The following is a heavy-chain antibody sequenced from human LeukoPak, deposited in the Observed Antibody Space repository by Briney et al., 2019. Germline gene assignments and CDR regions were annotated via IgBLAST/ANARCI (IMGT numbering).Heavy chain of an antibody. V-gene: IGHV4-59*01. CDR2: IYYSGST. Sequence: SETLALTCTVSGGSISSYYWSWIRQPPGKGLEWIGYIYYSGSTNYNPSLKSRVTISVDTSKNQFSLKLSSVTAADTAVYYCARALAVAGRFYFDYWGQGTLVTVSS. D-gene: IGHD6-19*01. J-gene: IGHJ4*02. CDR1: GGSISSYY. CDR3: ARALAVAGRFYFDY.